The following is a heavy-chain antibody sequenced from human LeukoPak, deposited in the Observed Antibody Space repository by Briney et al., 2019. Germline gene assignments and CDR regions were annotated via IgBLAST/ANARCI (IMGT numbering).Heavy chain of an antibody. Sequence: GGSLRLSCAASGFTFSSYEMNWVRQAPGKGLELVSYISSSGSTIYYADSVKGRFTISRDNAKNSLYLQMNSLRAEDTAVYYCALDQWRFDYWGQGTLVTVSS. D-gene: IGHD1/OR15-1a*01. CDR2: ISSSGSTI. CDR3: ALDQWRFDY. J-gene: IGHJ4*02. CDR1: GFTFSSYE. V-gene: IGHV3-48*03.